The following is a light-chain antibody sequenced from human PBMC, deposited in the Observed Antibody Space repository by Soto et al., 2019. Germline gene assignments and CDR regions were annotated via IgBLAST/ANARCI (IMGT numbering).Light chain of an antibody. V-gene: IGKV3D-20*02. CDR3: QQRANWPPVT. Sequence: IVLTQSPGTLSLSPGERATLSCRAGQSVSSNYLAWYQQKPGQAPRLLIYGASSRATGIPDKFSGSGSGTDFTLTITTLEPEDFAVYFCQQRANWPPVTFGQGTKVEIK. J-gene: IGKJ1*01. CDR2: GAS. CDR1: QSVSSNY.